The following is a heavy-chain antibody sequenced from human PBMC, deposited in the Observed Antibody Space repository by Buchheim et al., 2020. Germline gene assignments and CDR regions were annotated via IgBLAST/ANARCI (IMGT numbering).Heavy chain of an antibody. CDR2: IKSKTSGETT. V-gene: IGHV3-15*01. Sequence: DVQLVESGGGLVNPGESLRLSCAASGFTFTPAWMTWFRQGPGKGLEWVALIKSKTSGETTHYAAPVKGRFTIPRDDSKNMVYLQMNNLRSEDTAVYYCTADDAAAGSGEFDHWGQGTL. CDR1: GFTFTPAW. CDR3: TADDAAAGSGEFDH. J-gene: IGHJ4*02. D-gene: IGHD6-13*01.